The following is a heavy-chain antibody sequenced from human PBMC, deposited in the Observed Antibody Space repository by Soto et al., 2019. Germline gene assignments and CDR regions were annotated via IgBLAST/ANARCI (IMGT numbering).Heavy chain of an antibody. CDR1: GGSISSYY. CDR3: ARGRFYGDYLGAFDI. V-gene: IGHV4-59*01. Sequence: SETLSLTCAVSGGSISSYYWSWIRPPPGKGLEWIGYIYYSGSTNYNPSLKSRVTISVDTSKNQFSLKLSSVTAADTAVYYCARGRFYGDYLGAFDIWGQGTMVTVSS. D-gene: IGHD4-17*01. J-gene: IGHJ3*02. CDR2: IYYSGST.